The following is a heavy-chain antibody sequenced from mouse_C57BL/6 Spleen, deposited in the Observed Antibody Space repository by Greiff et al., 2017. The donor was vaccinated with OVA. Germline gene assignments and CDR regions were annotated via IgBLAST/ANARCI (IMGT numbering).Heavy chain of an antibody. J-gene: IGHJ2*01. Sequence: QSCKASGYTFTSYWMQWVKQRPGQGLEWIGEIDPSDSYTNYNQKFKGKATLTVDTSSSTAYMQLSSLTSEDSAVYYCARLLTTVVDFDYWGQGTTLTVSS. CDR3: ARLLTTVVDFDY. CDR1: GYTFTSYW. CDR2: IDPSDSYT. D-gene: IGHD1-1*01. V-gene: IGHV1-50*01.